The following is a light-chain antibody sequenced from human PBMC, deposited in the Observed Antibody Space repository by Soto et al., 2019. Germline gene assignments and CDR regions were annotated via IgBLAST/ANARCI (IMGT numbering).Light chain of an antibody. CDR2: EVN. CDR1: SSDVAFYNH. CDR3: SSFDSTHTYV. V-gene: IGLV2-14*01. Sequence: QSVLTQPASVSGSPGQSITISCTGTSSDVAFYNHVSWYQQHPGKAPKLLIYEVNNRPSGVSHRFSGSKSGNTASLTISGLQAEEEADHYCSSFDSTHTYVFGTGTKVTVL. J-gene: IGLJ1*01.